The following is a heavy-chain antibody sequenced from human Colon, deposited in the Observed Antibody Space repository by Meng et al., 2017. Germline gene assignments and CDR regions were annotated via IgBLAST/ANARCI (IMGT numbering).Heavy chain of an antibody. CDR1: GYSFRTYA. J-gene: IGHJ4*02. CDR3: VRHNGDSDFDY. V-gene: IGHV7-4-1*02. CDR2: INMYTGDP. Sequence: QVQLVQSGSELKKPGASVKVSCKASGYSFRTYAINRVRQAPGQGLQWMGWINMYTGDPSYVEGFAGRFVFSLDISVSTAYLQISSLKAEDTAVYFCVRHNGDSDFDYWGQGTLVTVSS. D-gene: IGHD2-21*02.